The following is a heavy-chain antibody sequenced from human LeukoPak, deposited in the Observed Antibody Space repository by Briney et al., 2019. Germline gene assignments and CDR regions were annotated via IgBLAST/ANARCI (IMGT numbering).Heavy chain of an antibody. Sequence: SQTLSLTCAISGDSFSSNRAAWKWIRQSPSRGLEWLGRTYYRSKWYADYAVSLKGRITINADASKNQFSLRLNSLTPDDTAVYYCSEDPAVAGFHFYGIDVWGQGTTVTVSS. D-gene: IGHD6-19*01. CDR3: SEDPAVAGFHFYGIDV. CDR1: GDSFSSNRAA. J-gene: IGHJ6*02. CDR2: TYYRSKWYA. V-gene: IGHV6-1*01.